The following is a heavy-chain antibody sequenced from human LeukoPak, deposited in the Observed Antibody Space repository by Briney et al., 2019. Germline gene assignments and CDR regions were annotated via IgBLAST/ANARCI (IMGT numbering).Heavy chain of an antibody. J-gene: IGHJ6*03. V-gene: IGHV3-48*03. D-gene: IGHD5-24*01. Sequence: QPGGSLRLSCAASGFTFSSYEMNWVRQAPGKGLEWVSYISSSGSTIYYADSVKGRFTISRDNAKNSLYLQMNSLRAEDTAVYYCAGETMAEPYYYYMDVWGKGTSVTVSS. CDR1: GFTFSSYE. CDR2: ISSSGSTI. CDR3: AGETMAEPYYYYMDV.